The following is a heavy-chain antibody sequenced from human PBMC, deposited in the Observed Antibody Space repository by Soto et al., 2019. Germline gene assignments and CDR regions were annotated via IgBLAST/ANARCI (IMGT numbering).Heavy chain of an antibody. CDR1: GGSVSNGDHY. CDR2: VYYSGST. V-gene: IGHV4-30-4*01. J-gene: IGHJ4*02. CDR3: ATESSGSSPLHFDF. D-gene: IGHD3-22*01. Sequence: QVQLQESGPGLVKPSQTLSLTCTVSGGSVSNGDHYWSWIRQPPGKGLEGIGYVYYSGSTYYNPSLGSRVTISIDTSKNQFSLKLNSVTASDAAVYFCATESSGSSPLHFDFWGQGALVSVSS.